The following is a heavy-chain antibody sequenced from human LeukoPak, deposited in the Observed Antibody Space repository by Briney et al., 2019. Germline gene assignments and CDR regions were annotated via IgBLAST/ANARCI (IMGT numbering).Heavy chain of an antibody. CDR3: ARDPHYYDGSGYYYDY. D-gene: IGHD3-22*01. CDR2: ISGSSICI. J-gene: IGHJ4*01. CDR1: GFTFSTYS. Sequence: GGSLRLSCAASGFTFSTYSMNWVRQAPGKGLEWVSSISGSSICIYYADSVKGRFTISRDNAKNSLYLQLNSLRAEDTAVYYCARDPHYYDGSGYYYDYWGQGTLVTVSS. V-gene: IGHV3-21*01.